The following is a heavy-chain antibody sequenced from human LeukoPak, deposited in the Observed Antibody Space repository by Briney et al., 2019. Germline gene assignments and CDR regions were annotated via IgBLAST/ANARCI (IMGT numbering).Heavy chain of an antibody. CDR3: AKPSGNYFPFDY. CDR2: ISGTGGSP. D-gene: IGHD2/OR15-2a*01. V-gene: IGHV3-23*01. Sequence: GGSLRLSCAASGFTFTSYGMSWVRQAPGKGLEWVSSISGTGGSPYYADSVKGRFTISRDNSENTVYLQMNSLRAEDTAGYYCAKPSGNYFPFDYWGQGTLVTVSS. J-gene: IGHJ4*02. CDR1: GFTFTSYG.